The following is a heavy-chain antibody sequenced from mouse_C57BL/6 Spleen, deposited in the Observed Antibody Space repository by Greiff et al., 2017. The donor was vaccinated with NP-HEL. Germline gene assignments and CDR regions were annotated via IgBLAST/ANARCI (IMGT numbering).Heavy chain of an antibody. D-gene: IGHD1-1*01. J-gene: IGHJ2*01. V-gene: IGHV14-4*01. Sequence: VQLKQSGAELVRPGASVKLSCTASGFNIKDDYMHWVKQRPEQGLEWIGWIDPENGDTEYASKFQGKATITADTSSNTAYLQLSSLTSEDTAVYYCTTGDYGSSYDYWGQGTTLTVSS. CDR3: TTGDYGSSYDY. CDR1: GFNIKDDY. CDR2: IDPENGDT.